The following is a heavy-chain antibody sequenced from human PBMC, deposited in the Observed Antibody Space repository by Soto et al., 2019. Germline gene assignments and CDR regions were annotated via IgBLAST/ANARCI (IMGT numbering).Heavy chain of an antibody. CDR1: GFTFSSCV. CDR2: ITDSGTGT. V-gene: IGHV3-23*01. Sequence: EVHLLESGGGLVHPGESLRLSCGASGFTFSSCVMPWVRQAPGKGLEWVSCITDSGTGTYYADSVKGRFTISRDNSKNTMYVKMNNLRAEDTGVYYCAKGLINGRWYAEDWGQGSLVTVSS. J-gene: IGHJ4*02. D-gene: IGHD6-13*01. CDR3: AKGLINGRWYAED.